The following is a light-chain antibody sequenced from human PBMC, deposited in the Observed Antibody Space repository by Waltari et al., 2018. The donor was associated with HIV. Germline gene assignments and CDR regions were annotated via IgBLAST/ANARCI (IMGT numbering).Light chain of an antibody. CDR1: QTISRK. CDR2: VAS. CDR3: QQTYSTPYT. V-gene: IGKV1-39*01. J-gene: IGKJ2*01. Sequence: DIQMTQSPSSLSAFVGDSVTITCRASQTISRKLNWYQQRPGKAPNLLISVASRLQSGVPSRFSGSGSGTDFTLTISSLQPEDFGTYYCQQTYSTPYTFGQGTKLEI.